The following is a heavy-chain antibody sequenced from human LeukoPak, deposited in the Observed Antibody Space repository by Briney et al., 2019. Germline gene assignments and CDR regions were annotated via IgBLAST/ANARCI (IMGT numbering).Heavy chain of an antibody. CDR1: GYTFTGYY. CDR3: ARDNSVGDIAWWFDP. J-gene: IGHJ5*02. V-gene: IGHV1-46*01. CDR2: INPTSTGT. D-gene: IGHD3-10*01. Sequence: ASVKVSCKASGYTFTGYYMHWARQAPGQGLEWIGLINPTSTGTHYAQKFQVRVTMTRDMSTCTDYMELSSLRSEDTAVYYCARDNSVGDIAWWFDPWGQGTLVTVSS.